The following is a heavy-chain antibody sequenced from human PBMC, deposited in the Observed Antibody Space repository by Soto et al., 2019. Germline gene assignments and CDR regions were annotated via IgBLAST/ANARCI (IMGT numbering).Heavy chain of an antibody. CDR3: AREVRGSSGYLDY. Sequence: GASVKISCKASGGTFSSYAISWVRQAPGQGLEWMGGIIPIFGTANYAQKFQGRVTITADESTSTAYMELSSLRSEDTAVYYCAREVRGSSGYLDYWGQGTPVTVSS. CDR1: GGTFSSYA. V-gene: IGHV1-69*13. CDR2: IIPIFGTA. D-gene: IGHD3-22*01. J-gene: IGHJ4*02.